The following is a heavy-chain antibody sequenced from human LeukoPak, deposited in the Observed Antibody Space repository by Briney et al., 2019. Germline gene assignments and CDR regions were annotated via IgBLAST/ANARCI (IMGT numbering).Heavy chain of an antibody. CDR1: GGSISSGDYY. Sequence: SETLSLTCTVSGGSISSGDYYWSWIRQPPGKGLEWIGYIYYSGSTYYNPSLKSRVTVSADTSKNQFSLRLSSVTAADTAIYYCARRAGTGDRDYFDSWGQGTLVTVSS. D-gene: IGHD3/OR15-3a*01. CDR2: IYYSGST. CDR3: ARRAGTGDRDYFDS. J-gene: IGHJ4*02. V-gene: IGHV4-30-4*01.